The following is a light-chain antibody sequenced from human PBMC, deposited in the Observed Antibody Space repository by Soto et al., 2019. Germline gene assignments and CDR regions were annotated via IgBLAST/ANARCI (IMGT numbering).Light chain of an antibody. V-gene: IGKV3-15*01. CDR1: ESVSRD. Sequence: EIVMTQSPATLSVSPGERATLSCRASESVSRDLGWYLQEPGQAPRLLIYGASTRPTGIPDRFSGSGSGTDFTLTINSLQSEDFVVYYCQQYNQWPLTFGGGTKVEVK. CDR2: GAS. CDR3: QQYNQWPLT. J-gene: IGKJ4*01.